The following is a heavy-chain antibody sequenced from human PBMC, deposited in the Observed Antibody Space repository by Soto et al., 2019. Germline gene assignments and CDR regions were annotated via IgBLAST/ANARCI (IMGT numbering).Heavy chain of an antibody. CDR1: GGSISSYY. V-gene: IGHV4-59*01. Sequence: SLTCTVSGGSISSYYWSWIRQPPVEGLEWIGYIYYSGSTNYNPSLKSRVTISVDTSKNQFSLKLSSVTAADTAVYYCASSTVAYSTRGYYYYYGMDVWGQGTTVTVSS. D-gene: IGHD6-13*01. CDR3: ASSTVAYSTRGYYYYYGMDV. CDR2: IYYSGST. J-gene: IGHJ6*02.